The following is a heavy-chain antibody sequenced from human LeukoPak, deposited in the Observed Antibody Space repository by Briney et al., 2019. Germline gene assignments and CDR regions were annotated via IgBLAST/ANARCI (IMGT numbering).Heavy chain of an antibody. J-gene: IGHJ4*02. CDR1: GGTFSSYA. CDR3: ARGAIPYYYDSSGYYFGNY. D-gene: IGHD3-22*01. Sequence: SVKVSCKASGGTFSSYAISWVRQAPGQGLEWMGRIIPIFGTANYAQKFQGRVTITTDESTSTAYMELSSLRSEGTAVYYCARGAIPYYYDSSGYYFGNYWGQGTLVTVSS. CDR2: IIPIFGTA. V-gene: IGHV1-69*05.